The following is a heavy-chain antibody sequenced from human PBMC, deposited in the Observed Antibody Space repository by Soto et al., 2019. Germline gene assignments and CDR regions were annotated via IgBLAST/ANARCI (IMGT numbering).Heavy chain of an antibody. V-gene: IGHV4-4*02. CDR1: GGSISSSNW. Sequence: PSETLSLTCDVSGGSISSSNWWSWVRQPPGKGLEWIGEIYHSGTTNYNPSLKSRITISVDKSKNQFSLKLNSVTAADTAVYYCARVLRGSGETEFDPWGQGTLVTVSS. D-gene: IGHD3-10*01. CDR3: ARVLRGSGETEFDP. CDR2: IYHSGTT. J-gene: IGHJ5*02.